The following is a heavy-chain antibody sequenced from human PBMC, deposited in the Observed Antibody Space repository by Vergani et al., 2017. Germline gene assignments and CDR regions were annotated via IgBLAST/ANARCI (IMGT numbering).Heavy chain of an antibody. CDR2: ISYDGSNK. CDR1: GFTFSSYA. D-gene: IGHD6-13*01. V-gene: IGHV3-30-3*01. J-gene: IGHJ5*02. Sequence: QVQLVESGGGVVQPGRSLRLSCAASGFTFSSYAMHWVRQAPGKGLEWVAVISYDGSNKYYADSVKGRFTISRDNSKNTLYLQMNSLRAEDTAVYYCATGIAPAVNWFDPWGQGTLVTVSS. CDR3: ATGIAPAVNWFDP.